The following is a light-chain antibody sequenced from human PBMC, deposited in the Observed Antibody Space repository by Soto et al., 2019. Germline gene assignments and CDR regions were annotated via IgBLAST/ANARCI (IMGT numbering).Light chain of an antibody. CDR2: GNN. CDR3: QSYDRSLSTYV. J-gene: IGLJ1*01. CDR1: SSNIGAGYD. V-gene: IGLV1-40*01. Sequence: QSVLTQPPSVSGAPGQRVTISCTGSSSNIGAGYDVHWYQQLPGTAPKLLIYGNNNRPSGLPGRCSGSKSGTSASLAITGLQAADEADYSGQSYDRSLSTYVFGTGTKVTVL.